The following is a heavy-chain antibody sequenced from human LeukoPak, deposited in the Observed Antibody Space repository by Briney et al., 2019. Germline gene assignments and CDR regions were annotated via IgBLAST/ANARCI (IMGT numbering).Heavy chain of an antibody. J-gene: IGHJ4*02. CDR2: IYYSGST. Sequence: SETLSLTCTVSGGSISSSSYYWGWIRQPPGKGLEWIGNIYYSGSTYYNPSLKSRVTISVDTSKNQFSLKLSSVTAADTAVYYCARNYYDSSGYYYFDYWGQGTLVTVSS. V-gene: IGHV4-39*07. D-gene: IGHD3-22*01. CDR1: GGSISSSSYY. CDR3: ARNYYDSSGYYYFDY.